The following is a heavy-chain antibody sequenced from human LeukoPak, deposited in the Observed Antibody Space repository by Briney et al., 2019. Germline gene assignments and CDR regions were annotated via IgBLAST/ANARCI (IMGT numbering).Heavy chain of an antibody. Sequence: SETLSLTCTVSGGSISRYYWNWIRQSPGKGLEWIGTIYYSGSTNYSPSLKSRVTISVDPSKNQFSLKLSSVTAADTAVYYCARDPYVWGSYRYSYWGQGTLVTVSS. V-gene: IGHV4-59*12. CDR3: ARDPYVWGSYRYSY. CDR2: IYYSGST. CDR1: GGSISRYY. J-gene: IGHJ4*02. D-gene: IGHD3-16*02.